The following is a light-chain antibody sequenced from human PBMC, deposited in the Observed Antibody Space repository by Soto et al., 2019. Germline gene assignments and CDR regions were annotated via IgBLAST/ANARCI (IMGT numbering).Light chain of an antibody. V-gene: IGKV3-20*01. Sequence: EIVLTQSPGTLFLSPGERATLSCRASQSIASSYLAWFQQKPGQAPRLLIYGASSRATGIPDRFSGSGSRTDFTLTITRLEPEDFAVYYCQQYGSSPRFTFGPGTKVDIK. CDR1: QSIASSY. CDR2: GAS. J-gene: IGKJ3*01. CDR3: QQYGSSPRFT.